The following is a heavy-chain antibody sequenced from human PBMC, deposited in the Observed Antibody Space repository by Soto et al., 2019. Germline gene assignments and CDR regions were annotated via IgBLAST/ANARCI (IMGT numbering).Heavy chain of an antibody. J-gene: IGHJ5*02. CDR3: ARDHPYGFLNCSGGSCYGLYWFDP. Sequence: GASVKVSCKASGGTFSSYTISWVRQAPGQGLEWMGRIIPILGIANYAQKFQGRVTITADKSTSTAYMELSSLRSEDTAVYYCARDHPYGFLNCSGGSCYGLYWFDPWGQGTLVTVSS. CDR2: IIPILGIA. D-gene: IGHD2-15*01. CDR1: GGTFSSYT. V-gene: IGHV1-69*04.